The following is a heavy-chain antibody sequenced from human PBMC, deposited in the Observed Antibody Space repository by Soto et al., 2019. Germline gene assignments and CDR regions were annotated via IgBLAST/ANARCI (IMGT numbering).Heavy chain of an antibody. D-gene: IGHD6-13*01. V-gene: IGHV3-23*01. CDR3: ARLNSSSWLKYYYYYYGMDV. CDR1: GFTFSRYS. CDR2: ISNDGIT. J-gene: IGHJ6*02. Sequence: GGSLRLSCAASGFTFSRYSMNWVRQAPGKGLEWVSCISNDGITFYADSVKGRFTISRDNSKNTLYLQMNSLRAEDTAVYYCARLNSSSWLKYYYYYYGMDVWGQGTTVTVSS.